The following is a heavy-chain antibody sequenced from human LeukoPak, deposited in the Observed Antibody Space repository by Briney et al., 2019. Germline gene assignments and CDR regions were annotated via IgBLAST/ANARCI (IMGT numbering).Heavy chain of an antibody. J-gene: IGHJ6*02. Sequence: ASVKVSCKASGYTFTGYYMRWVRQAPGQGLEWMGWINPNSGGTNYAQKFQGRVTMTRDTSISTAYMELSRLRSDDTAVYYCARQGRYCSGGSCYSALTRYYYYGMDVWGQGTTVTVSS. D-gene: IGHD2-15*01. V-gene: IGHV1-2*02. CDR2: INPNSGGT. CDR3: ARQGRYCSGGSCYSALTRYYYYGMDV. CDR1: GYTFTGYY.